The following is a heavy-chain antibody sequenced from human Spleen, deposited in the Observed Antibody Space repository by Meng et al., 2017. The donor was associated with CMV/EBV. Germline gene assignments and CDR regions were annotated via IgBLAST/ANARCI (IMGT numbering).Heavy chain of an antibody. CDR3: ARRWGRITMIVVVDNWFDP. D-gene: IGHD3-22*01. CDR1: FTGYY. CDR2: MNPNSGGT. Sequence: FTGYYRHGVRQAPGQGLEWMGWMNPNSGGTNYAQKFQGRVTMTRDTSISTAYMELSRLRSDDTAVYYCARRWGRITMIVVVDNWFDPWGQGTLVTVSS. J-gene: IGHJ5*02. V-gene: IGHV1-2*02.